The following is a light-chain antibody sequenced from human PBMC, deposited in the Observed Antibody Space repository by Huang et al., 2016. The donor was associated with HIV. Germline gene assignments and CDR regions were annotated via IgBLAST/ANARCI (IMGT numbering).Light chain of an antibody. CDR1: QSVSSSH. V-gene: IGKV3-20*01. CDR3: QQYGTSPHT. Sequence: EIVLTQSPDALFLSPGERATLSCRASQSVSSSHIAWYQQKPGQAPRLLVYGASTRAPGFPGRFSGSWSGTDFTLTINRLEPEDLAVYYCQQYGTSPHTFGGGTNVEIK. CDR2: GAS. J-gene: IGKJ4*01.